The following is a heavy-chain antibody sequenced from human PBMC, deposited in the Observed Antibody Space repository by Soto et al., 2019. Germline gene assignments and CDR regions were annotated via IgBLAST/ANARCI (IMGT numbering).Heavy chain of an antibody. V-gene: IGHV1-18*01. CDR3: DRSPLGVVIPYYFAY. CDR1: AYTFTKYG. J-gene: IGHJ4*02. D-gene: IGHD3-22*01. CDR2: VSPFNAKP. Sequence: QVQLVQSGAEAKKPGASVKVSCKTSAYTFTKYGLHWVRQAPGQGLEWMGWVSPFNAKPTYAQKFQGRVTLTTDTSTRTAYWVLRGLRSDDTALYYCDRSPLGVVIPYYFAYWGLGTLVTVSS.